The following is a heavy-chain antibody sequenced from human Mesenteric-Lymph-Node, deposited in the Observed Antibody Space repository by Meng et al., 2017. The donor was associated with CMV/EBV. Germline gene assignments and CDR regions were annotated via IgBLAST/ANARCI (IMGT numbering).Heavy chain of an antibody. CDR3: ARGSSYDILTGYFDY. D-gene: IGHD3-9*01. J-gene: IGHJ4*02. V-gene: IGHV4-34*01. CDR1: GGSFSGYY. CDR2: INHSGST. Sequence: QVPLHQWGAGLLKPSETLSVTCAFYGGSFSGYYWNWIRQSPEKGLEWIGEINHSGSTTYNPSFTSRIIISVDTSTNQISLNMSSVTAADTAVYYCARGSSYDILTGYFDYWGQGALVTVSS.